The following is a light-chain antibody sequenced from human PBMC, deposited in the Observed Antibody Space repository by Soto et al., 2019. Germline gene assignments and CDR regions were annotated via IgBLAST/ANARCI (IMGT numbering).Light chain of an antibody. CDR2: GAS. CDR1: QSVSSNY. Sequence: ESVLTQSPGTLSLSPGERATLSCRASQSVSSNYLAWYQQKPGQAPRLLIYGASTRASGIPDRFSGSGSGTDFTLTISRLEPEDFAVYYCQQYNDWPLTFGQGTRLEIK. V-gene: IGKV3-20*01. J-gene: IGKJ5*01. CDR3: QQYNDWPLT.